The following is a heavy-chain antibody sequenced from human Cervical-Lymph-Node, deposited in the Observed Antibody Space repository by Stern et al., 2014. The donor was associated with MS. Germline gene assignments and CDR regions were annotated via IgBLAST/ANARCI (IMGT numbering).Heavy chain of an antibody. CDR3: ATMVGATDDVFDY. CDR1: GYTLTELS. J-gene: IGHJ4*02. D-gene: IGHD1-26*01. CDR2: FDPEDGET. V-gene: IGHV1-24*01. Sequence: VQLEESGAEVKKPGASVKVSCKVSGYTLTELSIHWGRQAPGKGLEWMGGFDPEDGETIYAQKFQGRVSMTEDTSPDTAYMELSSLRSEDTAVYYCATMVGATDDVFDYWGQGTLVTVSS.